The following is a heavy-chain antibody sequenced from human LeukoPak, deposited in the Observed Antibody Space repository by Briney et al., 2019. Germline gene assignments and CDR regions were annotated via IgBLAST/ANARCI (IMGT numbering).Heavy chain of an antibody. J-gene: IGHJ2*01. Sequence: ASVKVSCTASGGTFSSYAISWVRQAPGPGLEWMGGIIPIFGTANYAQKFQGRVTFTADKSTSTADMELSSLRSEDTAGYYCARTVDSSGWYGYFDLWGRGTLVTVSS. CDR2: IIPIFGTA. CDR3: ARTVDSSGWYGYFDL. V-gene: IGHV1-69*06. CDR1: GGTFSSYA. D-gene: IGHD6-19*01.